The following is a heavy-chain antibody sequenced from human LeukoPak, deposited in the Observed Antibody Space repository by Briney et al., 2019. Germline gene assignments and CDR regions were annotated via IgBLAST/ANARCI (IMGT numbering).Heavy chain of an antibody. D-gene: IGHD2-21*02. V-gene: IGHV3-74*01. J-gene: IGHJ6*03. CDR1: GFTFSDYW. Sequence: GSLRLSCAASGFTFSDYWMHWVRQAPGKGLVWVSRISSDGSRVTYAESVKGRFTISRDNAKNSLYLQMNSLRAEDTAVYYCARDIVVVTAIMDVWGKGTTVTVSS. CDR3: ARDIVVVTAIMDV. CDR2: ISSDGSRV.